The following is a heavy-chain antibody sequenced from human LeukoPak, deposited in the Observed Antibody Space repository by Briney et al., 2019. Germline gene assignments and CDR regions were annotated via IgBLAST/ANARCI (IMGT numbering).Heavy chain of an antibody. CDR1: GGSINNYY. Sequence: PSETLSLTCTVSGGSINNYYWNWIRQSPGKGLEWIGYTYYSGSTNYNPSLKSRVTILVDASKRHFSLNLSSVTASDTAVYYCARRRAMDRSDALDIWGQGTMVTVSS. V-gene: IGHV4-59*08. D-gene: IGHD2-2*03. CDR3: ARRRAMDRSDALDI. J-gene: IGHJ3*02. CDR2: TYYSGST.